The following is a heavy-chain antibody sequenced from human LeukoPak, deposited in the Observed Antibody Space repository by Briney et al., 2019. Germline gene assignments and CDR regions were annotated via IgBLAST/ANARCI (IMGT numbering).Heavy chain of an antibody. V-gene: IGHV5-51*01. CDR3: ARRAGGNTGGFYF. CDR2: IYPGDSDT. D-gene: IGHD2/OR15-2a*01. Sequence: GESLEISCKASVFSFTNYWIAWVRQKPGEGLEWMGNIYPGDSDTRYNPSFQGQVTISADTSIKTAYLQWSSLKASDTAIYYCARRAGGNTGGFYFWGQGSLVTVSS. CDR1: VFSFTNYW. J-gene: IGHJ4*02.